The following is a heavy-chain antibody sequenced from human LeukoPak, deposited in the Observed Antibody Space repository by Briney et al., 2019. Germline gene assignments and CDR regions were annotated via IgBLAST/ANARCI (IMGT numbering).Heavy chain of an antibody. V-gene: IGHV1-18*01. CDR1: GYTFTSYG. CDR2: ISAYNGNT. D-gene: IGHD2-2*02. Sequence: ASAKVSCKASGYTFTSYGISWVRQAPGQGLEWMGWISAYNGNTNYAQKLQGRVTMTTDTSTSTAYMELRGLRSDDTAVYYCARPLYCSSTSCYTGGGMDVWGQGTTVTVSS. CDR3: ARPLYCSSTSCYTGGGMDV. J-gene: IGHJ6*02.